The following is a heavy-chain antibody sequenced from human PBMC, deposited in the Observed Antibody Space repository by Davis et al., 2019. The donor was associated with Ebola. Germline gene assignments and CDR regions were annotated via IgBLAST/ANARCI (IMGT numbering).Heavy chain of an antibody. D-gene: IGHD3-3*01. J-gene: IGHJ3*02. Sequence: MPSETLSLTCTVSGGSISSYYWSWIRQPPGKGLEWIGYIYYSGSTNYNPSLKSRVTISVDTSKNQFSLKLSSVTAADTAVYYCARESGSYAFDIWGQGTMVTVSS. CDR1: GGSISSYY. V-gene: IGHV4-59*01. CDR3: ARESGSYAFDI. CDR2: IYYSGST.